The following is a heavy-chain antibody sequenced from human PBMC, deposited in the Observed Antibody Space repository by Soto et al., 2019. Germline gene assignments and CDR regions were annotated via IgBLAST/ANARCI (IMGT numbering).Heavy chain of an antibody. CDR1: GGPLTTYF. V-gene: IGHV4-59*01. CDR2: VSYFGST. CDR3: ARAVLPATAPFDY. D-gene: IGHD2-2*01. Sequence: SETLSLTCNVSGGPLTTYFWSWIRQPPGKGLEWIGYVSYFGSTNYNPSLQSRVTISVDTSKNQFSLKLSSVTAADTAVYYCARAVLPATAPFDYWGQGTLVTV. J-gene: IGHJ4*02.